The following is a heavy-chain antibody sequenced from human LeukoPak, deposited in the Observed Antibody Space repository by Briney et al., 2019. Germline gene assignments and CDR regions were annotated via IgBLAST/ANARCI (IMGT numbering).Heavy chain of an antibody. CDR1: GFTFDDYA. J-gene: IGHJ4*02. V-gene: IGHV3-9*01. CDR3: AKGGGYVPISESYFDY. D-gene: IGHD3-16*01. Sequence: GGSLRLSCTTSGFTFDDYAMHWVRQVPGKGLEWVSSMSWNPGSMTYADSVRGRFTISRDKAKNSLFLQMNSLRAEDTALYYCAKGGGYVPISESYFDYWGQGILVTVSS. CDR2: MSWNPGSM.